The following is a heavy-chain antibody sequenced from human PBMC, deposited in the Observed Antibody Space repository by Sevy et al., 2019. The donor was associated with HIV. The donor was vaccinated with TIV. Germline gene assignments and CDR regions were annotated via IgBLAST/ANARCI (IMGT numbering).Heavy chain of an antibody. V-gene: IGHV3-23*01. CDR2: ISFTGGGT. CDR3: AKTLQKLPFHPHYFDY. Sequence: GGSLRLSCAASGFTLGSYTMNWVRQAPGEGLEWVASISFTGGGTYYADSVKGRFTISRDVSKGLLYLQMNSLTAEDTAIFYCAKTLQKLPFHPHYFDYWGQGTLVTVSS. J-gene: IGHJ4*02. D-gene: IGHD2-21*02. CDR1: GFTLGSYT.